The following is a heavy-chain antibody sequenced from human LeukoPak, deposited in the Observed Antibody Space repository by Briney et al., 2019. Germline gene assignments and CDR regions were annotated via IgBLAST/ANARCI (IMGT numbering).Heavy chain of an antibody. V-gene: IGHV5-51*01. CDR1: GYRFTSYW. CDR2: IYPGDSDT. Sequence: GESLKISFQGSGYRFTSYWIGWVRPMPGKGLEWMGIIYPGDSDTRYSPSLQGQVTISADKSISTAYLQWSSLKASDTAMYYCASCGYRDTCYYYYYMDVWGKGTTVTVSS. J-gene: IGHJ6*03. CDR3: ASCGYRDTCYYYYYMDV. D-gene: IGHD1-1*01.